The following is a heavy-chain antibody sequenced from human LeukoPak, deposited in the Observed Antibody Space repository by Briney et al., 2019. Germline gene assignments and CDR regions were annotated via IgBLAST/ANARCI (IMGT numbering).Heavy chain of an antibody. CDR3: AKGRITGYSSGWYYY. Sequence: PGGSLRLSCAASGFTFSSYAMSWVRQAPGKGLEWVSAISGSGGSTYYADSVKGRFTISRDNTKNTLYLQMNSLRAEDTAVYYCAKGRITGYSSGWYYYWGQGTLVTVSS. V-gene: IGHV3-23*01. J-gene: IGHJ4*02. CDR2: ISGSGGST. CDR1: GFTFSSYA. D-gene: IGHD6-19*01.